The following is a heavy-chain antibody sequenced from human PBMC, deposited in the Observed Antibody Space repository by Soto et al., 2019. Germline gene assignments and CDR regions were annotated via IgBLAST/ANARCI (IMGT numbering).Heavy chain of an antibody. J-gene: IGHJ6*02. CDR3: ATRMVRGVIITALKIYGMDV. V-gene: IGHV1-69*13. CDR2: IIPIFGTA. CDR1: GGTFSSYA. Sequence: ASVKVSCKASGGTFSSYANSWVRQAPGQGLEWMGGIIPIFGTANYAQKFQGRVTITADESTSTAYMELSSLRSEDTAVYYCATRMVRGVIITALKIYGMDVWGQGTTVTLS. D-gene: IGHD3-10*01.